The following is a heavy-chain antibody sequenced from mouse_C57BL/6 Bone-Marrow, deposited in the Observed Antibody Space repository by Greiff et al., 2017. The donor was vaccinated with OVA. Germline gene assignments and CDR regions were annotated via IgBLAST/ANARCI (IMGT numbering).Heavy chain of an antibody. D-gene: IGHD2-2*01. Sequence: EVQGVESGGGLVQPGGSLKLSCAASGFTFSDYYMNWVRQTPEKRLEWVAYICNGGGSTYYPDTVKGRVTISRDNAKNTLYLQMSRLKSEDTAMYYCARHYYYGYDDAYWGQGTLVTVSA. CDR2: ICNGGGST. V-gene: IGHV5-12*01. CDR1: GFTFSDYY. CDR3: ARHYYYGYDDAY. J-gene: IGHJ3*01.